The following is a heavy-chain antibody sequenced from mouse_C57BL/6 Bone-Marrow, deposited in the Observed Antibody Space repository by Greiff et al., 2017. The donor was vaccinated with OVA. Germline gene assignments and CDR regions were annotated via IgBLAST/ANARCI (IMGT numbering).Heavy chain of an antibody. CDR2: IRSKSNNYAT. CDR1: GFSFNTYA. D-gene: IGHD4-1*02. CDR3: VRPNWDDAMDY. J-gene: IGHJ4*01. V-gene: IGHV10-1*01. Sequence: EVKLVESGGGLVQPKGSLKLSCAASGFSFNTYAMNWVRQAPGKGLEWVARIRSKSNNYATYYADSVKDRFTISRDDSESMLYLQMNNLKTEDTAMYYCVRPNWDDAMDYWGQGTSVTVSS.